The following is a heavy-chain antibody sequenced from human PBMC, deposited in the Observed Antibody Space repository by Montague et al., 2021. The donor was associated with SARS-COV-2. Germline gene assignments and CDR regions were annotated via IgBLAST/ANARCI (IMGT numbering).Heavy chain of an antibody. Sequence: SLRLSCAASGFTFSSYEMNWARQAPGKGLEWVSYISSSGSTIYYADSVEGRFTISRDNAKNSLYLQMNSLRVEDTAVYYCARGASDWLLWGYGMDVWGQGTTVTVSS. CDR2: ISSSGSTI. CDR1: GFTFSSYE. D-gene: IGHD3/OR15-3a*01. V-gene: IGHV3-48*03. J-gene: IGHJ6*02. CDR3: ARGASDWLLWGYGMDV.